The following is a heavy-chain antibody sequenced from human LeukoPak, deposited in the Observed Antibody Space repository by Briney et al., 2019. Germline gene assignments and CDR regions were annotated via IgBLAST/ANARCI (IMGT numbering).Heavy chain of an antibody. Sequence: PSETLSLTCDVSGDSISNSNWWSWVRQPPGKGLEWVGEISHSGSTNYNPSLKSRVIISMDKSKNHFSLKLSSITAADTAVYYCARAVAATSGRFSLGYWGQGTLVTVSS. CDR2: ISHSGST. CDR1: GDSISNSNW. J-gene: IGHJ4*02. D-gene: IGHD6-19*01. V-gene: IGHV4-4*02. CDR3: ARAVAATSGRFSLGY.